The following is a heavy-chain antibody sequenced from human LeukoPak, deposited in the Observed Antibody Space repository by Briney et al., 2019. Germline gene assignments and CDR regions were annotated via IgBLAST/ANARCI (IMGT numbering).Heavy chain of an antibody. CDR3: ARDRGRYSYDSSGYYYPGAFDI. CDR2: INVYEGST. J-gene: IGHJ3*02. D-gene: IGHD3-22*01. CDR1: GFTFSTYC. Sequence: GGSLRLSCPASGFTFSTYCMSGVRQPPGKGGEGISTINVYEGSTYYADSVNGRFTICRDNSKNTLYLQMNRLRAEHTALYYCARDRGRYSYDSSGYYYPGAFDIWGQGTMLSVRS. V-gene: IGHV3-23*01.